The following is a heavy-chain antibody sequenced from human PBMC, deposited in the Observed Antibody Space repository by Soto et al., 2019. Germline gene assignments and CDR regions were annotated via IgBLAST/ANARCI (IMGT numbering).Heavy chain of an antibody. D-gene: IGHD3-10*01. Sequence: QVQLQESGPGLVKPSQTLSLTCAVSGGSISSRDYHWSWIRQRPGKGLEWIGDIYYSGYTSYSPSPESRVTIAVDTSQNRISLKLTSVTAADTALYYCARGDHGSGSYASWFDPWGQGTLVTVSS. CDR2: IYYSGYT. CDR1: GGSISSRDYH. CDR3: ARGDHGSGSYASWFDP. J-gene: IGHJ5*02. V-gene: IGHV4-31*11.